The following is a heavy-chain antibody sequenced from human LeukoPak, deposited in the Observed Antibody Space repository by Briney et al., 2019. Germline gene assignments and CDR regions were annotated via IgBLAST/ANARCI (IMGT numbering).Heavy chain of an antibody. D-gene: IGHD3-9*01. CDR2: IVGSGGST. CDR3: AKWGDYDILTGYYDSDY. V-gene: IGHV3-23*01. J-gene: IGHJ4*02. CDR1: GFTFSNYA. Sequence: GGSLRLSCAASGFTFSNYAMSWVRQAPGKGLEWVSAIVGSGGSTYYADSVKGRFTISRDNPKNTLYLQMNSLRAEDTAVYYRAKWGDYDILTGYYDSDYWGQGTLVTVSS.